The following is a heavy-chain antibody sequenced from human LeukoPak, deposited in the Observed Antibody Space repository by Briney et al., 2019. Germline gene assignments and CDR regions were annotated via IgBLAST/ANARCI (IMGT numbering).Heavy chain of an antibody. Sequence: GRSLRLSCAASGFTFSSYAMHWVRQAPGKGLEWVAVISYDGSNKYYADSVKGRFTISRDNSKNTLYLQMNSLRAEDTAVYYCARDRGGYFDYWGQGTLVTVSS. CDR3: ARDRGGYFDY. J-gene: IGHJ4*02. CDR2: ISYDGSNK. V-gene: IGHV3-30-3*01. CDR1: GFTFSSYA. D-gene: IGHD3-10*01.